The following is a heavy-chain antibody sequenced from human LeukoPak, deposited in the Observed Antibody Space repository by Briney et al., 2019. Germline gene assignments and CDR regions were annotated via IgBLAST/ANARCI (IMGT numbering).Heavy chain of an antibody. CDR2: MWYDGSNE. CDR3: ARDSARDGYNYYFDH. Sequence: GGSLRLSCAASGFTFSSYAMSWVRQAPGKGLEWVAVMWYDGSNEYYADSVQGRFTIFRDIPKNTLYLQMNSLRAEDTATYYCARDSARDGYNYYFDHWGQGTLVTVSS. V-gene: IGHV3-33*08. CDR1: GFTFSSYA. J-gene: IGHJ4*02. D-gene: IGHD5-24*01.